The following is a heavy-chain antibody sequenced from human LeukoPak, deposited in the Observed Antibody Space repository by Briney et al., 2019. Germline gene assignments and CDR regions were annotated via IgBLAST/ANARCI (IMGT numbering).Heavy chain of an antibody. CDR1: GFTFSSYW. V-gene: IGHV3-7*01. Sequence: PGGSLRLSCAASGFTFSSYWMSWVRQAPGEGLEWVANIKQDGSEKYYVDSVKGRFTISRDNAKNSLYLQMNSLRAEDTAVYYCARAPWQHVGDYFDYWGQGTLVTVSS. D-gene: IGHD3-16*01. CDR3: ARAPWQHVGDYFDY. CDR2: IKQDGSEK. J-gene: IGHJ4*02.